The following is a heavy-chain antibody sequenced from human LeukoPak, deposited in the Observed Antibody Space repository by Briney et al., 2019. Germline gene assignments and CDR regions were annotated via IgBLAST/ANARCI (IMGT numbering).Heavy chain of an antibody. V-gene: IGHV3-11*01. D-gene: IGHD3-10*01. CDR3: AIEEGSGSYRYD. CDR1: GFTFSDYY. CDR2: ISSSGSTI. Sequence: GGSLRLSCAASGFTFSDYYMSWLRQAPGKGLEWVSYISSSGSTIYYADSVKGRFTISRDNAKNSLYLQMNSLRAEDTAVYYCAIEEGSGSYRYDWGQGTLVTVSS. J-gene: IGHJ4*02.